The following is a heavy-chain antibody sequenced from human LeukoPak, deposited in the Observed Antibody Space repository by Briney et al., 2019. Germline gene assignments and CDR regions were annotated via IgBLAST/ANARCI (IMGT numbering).Heavy chain of an antibody. CDR1: GGSISSGGYS. Sequence: SETLSLTCAVSGGSISSGGYSWSWIRQPPGKGLEWIGYIYHSGSTYYNPSLKSRVTISVDRSKNQFSLKLSSVTAADTAVYYCARGAYYYDSSGYYYWGQGTLVTVSS. D-gene: IGHD3-22*01. J-gene: IGHJ4*02. V-gene: IGHV4-30-2*02. CDR3: ARGAYYYDSSGYYY. CDR2: IYHSGST.